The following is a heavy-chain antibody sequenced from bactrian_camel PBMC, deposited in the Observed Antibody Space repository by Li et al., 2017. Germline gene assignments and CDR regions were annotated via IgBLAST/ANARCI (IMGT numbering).Heavy chain of an antibody. CDR3: AARFCSWGSGSKLSRERFRS. CDR2: IRVSGDGM. CDR1: GNIISTTC. Sequence: VQLVESGGGSVQAEGSLRLSCAASGNIISTTCVAWFRQAPGKRREGVAYIRVSGDGMDYRDSVAGRFTISVDNAKNTMYLQMNSLKAEDSAMYYCAARFCSWGSGSKLSRERFRSWGQGTQVTVS. D-gene: IGHD3*01. V-gene: IGHV3S54*01. J-gene: IGHJ6*01.